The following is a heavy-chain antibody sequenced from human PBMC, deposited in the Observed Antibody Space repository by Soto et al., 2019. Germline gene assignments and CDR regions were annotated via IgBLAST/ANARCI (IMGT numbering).Heavy chain of an antibody. CDR2: INAGNGNT. J-gene: IGHJ4*02. D-gene: IGHD3-10*01. Sequence: ASVKVSCKASGYTFTSYAMHWVRQAPGQRLEWMGWINAGNGNTKYSQKFQGRFTITRDTSASTAYMELSSLRSEDTAVYYCARDMFIRLSGMKGEYWGQGTLVTVSS. CDR3: ARDMFIRLSGMKGEY. CDR1: GYTFTSYA. V-gene: IGHV1-3*01.